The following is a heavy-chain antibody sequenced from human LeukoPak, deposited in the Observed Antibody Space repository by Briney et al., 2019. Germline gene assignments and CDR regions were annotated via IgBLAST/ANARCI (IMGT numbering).Heavy chain of an antibody. Sequence: GGSLRLSCAASGFTFSSYGMHWVRQAPGKGLEWVAVIWYDGSNKYYADSVKGRFTISRDNSKNTLYLQMNSLRAEDTAVYYCARSRYSGNFVFDYWGQGTLVTVSS. CDR3: ARSRYSGNFVFDY. J-gene: IGHJ4*02. D-gene: IGHD5-12*01. CDR2: IWYDGSNK. V-gene: IGHV3-33*01. CDR1: GFTFSSYG.